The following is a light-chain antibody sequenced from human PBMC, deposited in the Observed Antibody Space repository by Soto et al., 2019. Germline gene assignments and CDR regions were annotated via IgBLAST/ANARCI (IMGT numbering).Light chain of an antibody. V-gene: IGKV1-5*01. CDR3: QQYNSYSYT. CDR1: QSISSW. CDR2: DAS. J-gene: IGKJ2*01. Sequence: DLQMTQSPSTLSASVGDRVTITCRASQSISSWLAWYQQKPGKAPMLLIYDASSLESGVPSRFSGSGSGTEFTLTISSLQPDDFATYYCQQYNSYSYTFGQGTKLEIK.